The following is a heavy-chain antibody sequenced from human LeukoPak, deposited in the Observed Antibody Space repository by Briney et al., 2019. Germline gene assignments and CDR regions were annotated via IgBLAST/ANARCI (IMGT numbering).Heavy chain of an antibody. CDR2: INSDGSTT. J-gene: IGHJ4*02. D-gene: IGHD4-17*01. Sequence: TGGSLRLSCTPSGFTFSSYWMHWVRQAPGKGLVWVSRINSDGSTTTYADSVKGRFTISRDNAKNTLYLQMNSLRADDTAVYFCVRRGHTVTYDYWGQGTLVTVSS. CDR1: GFTFSSYW. CDR3: VRRGHTVTYDY. V-gene: IGHV3-74*01.